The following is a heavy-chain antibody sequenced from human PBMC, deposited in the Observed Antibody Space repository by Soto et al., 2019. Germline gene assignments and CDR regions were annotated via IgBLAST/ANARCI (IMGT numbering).Heavy chain of an antibody. D-gene: IGHD5-18*01. CDR1: GGSISSNGYY. Sequence: QVQLQESGPGLVKPSQTLSLTCIVSGGSISSNGYYWNWIRQHPGKGLEWIGYIYHSGSTYYNPSLKSRATLTLDTSKNRFSPNLSSVTVADTAMYYFARDWGTAMVLGPWGQGILVTVSS. CDR2: IYHSGST. V-gene: IGHV4-31*03. J-gene: IGHJ5*02. CDR3: ARDWGTAMVLGP.